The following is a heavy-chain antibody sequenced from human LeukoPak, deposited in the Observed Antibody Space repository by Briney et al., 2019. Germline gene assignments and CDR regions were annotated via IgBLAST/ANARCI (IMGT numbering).Heavy chain of an antibody. Sequence: SETLSLTCTVSGGSIRSGGYCWNWIRQHPGKGLEWIGHIYYSGSTSYNPSLKSRAAISVDMSENHFSLKLTSVTAADTAVYYCARSPYDGGFGEFNGAYWGQGTLVTVSS. CDR1: GGSIRSGGYC. J-gene: IGHJ4*02. V-gene: IGHV4-31*03. CDR3: ARSPYDGGFGEFNGAY. CDR2: IYYSGST. D-gene: IGHD3-10*01.